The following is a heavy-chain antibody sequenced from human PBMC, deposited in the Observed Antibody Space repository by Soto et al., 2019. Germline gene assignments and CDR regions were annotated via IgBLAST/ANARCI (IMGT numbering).Heavy chain of an antibody. CDR3: AKSSSKGGYGDFDY. V-gene: IGHV3-23*01. CDR2: ISTSGGTT. J-gene: IGHJ4*02. Sequence: EMQLLESGGGLVPPGGSLRLSCAASGFTFSSYAMSWVRQAPGKGLEWVSAISTSGGTTYYADSVKGRFTISRDNSKNTLYLQVNSLRAEDTAVYYCAKSSSKGGYGDFDYWGQGTLVTVSS. CDR1: GFTFSSYA. D-gene: IGHD5-12*01.